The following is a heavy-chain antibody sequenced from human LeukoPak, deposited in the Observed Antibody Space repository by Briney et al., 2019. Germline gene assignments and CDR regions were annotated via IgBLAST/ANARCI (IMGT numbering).Heavy chain of an antibody. J-gene: IGHJ4*02. CDR1: RFIFSNYG. V-gene: IGHV3-33*06. D-gene: IGHD6-13*01. Sequence: PAGGSLRLSCAASRFIFSNYGMPWVRQAPGKGLEWVAVIWYDGSYDYYADSVKGRFTISRDNSKNTVFLQMNSLRADDTAVYYCAKRGIAAAASFDYWGQGTLVTVSS. CDR3: AKRGIAAAASFDY. CDR2: IWYDGSYD.